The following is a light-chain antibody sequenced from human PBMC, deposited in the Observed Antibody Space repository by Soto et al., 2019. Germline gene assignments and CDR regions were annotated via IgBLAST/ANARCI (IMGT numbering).Light chain of an antibody. CDR3: QQYSKWPLT. CDR1: QGVRSD. CDR2: GAS. J-gene: IGKJ4*01. V-gene: IGKV3-15*01. Sequence: EIAMTQSPDTLSVSPGDRATLSCRASQGVRSDLAWSQQKAGQSPRLLIYGASTRAAETPARFSGSGSETEFTLTISSLQSEDFAVYYCQQYSKWPLTFGGGTKVDIK.